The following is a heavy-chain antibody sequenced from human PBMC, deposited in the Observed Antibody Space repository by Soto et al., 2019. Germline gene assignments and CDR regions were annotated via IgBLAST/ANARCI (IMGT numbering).Heavy chain of an antibody. V-gene: IGHV4-4*07. CDR3: ARALSAAAGLYFDY. CDR2: VHTTEGT. Sequence: QVQLQESGPGLVKPSETLSLTCTVSGGSISPYYWSWIRQPAGKGLEWIGRVHTTEGTKYNPSLKSRISMSVDTSNNQCSLNLNSLTAADTAVYYCARALSAAAGLYFDYWGQGTLVTVSS. CDR1: GGSISPYY. J-gene: IGHJ4*02. D-gene: IGHD6-13*01.